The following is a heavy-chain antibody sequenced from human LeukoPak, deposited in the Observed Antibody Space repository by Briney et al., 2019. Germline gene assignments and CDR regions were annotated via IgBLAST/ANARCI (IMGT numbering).Heavy chain of an antibody. CDR1: GFTFSSYA. CDR3: AKQGGGSSGWYTLLDY. J-gene: IGHJ4*02. CDR2: ISGSGGST. D-gene: IGHD6-19*01. V-gene: IGHV3-23*01. Sequence: PGGSLRLSCAASGFTFSSYAMSWVRQAPGKGLEWVSAISGSGGSTYYADSVKGRFTISRDNSKNTLYLQMNSLRAEDTAVYYCAKQGGGSSGWYTLLDYWGQGTLVTVSS.